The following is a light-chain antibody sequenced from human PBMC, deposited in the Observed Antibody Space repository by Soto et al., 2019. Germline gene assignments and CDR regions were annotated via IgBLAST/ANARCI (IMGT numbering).Light chain of an antibody. CDR1: QDLDRW. V-gene: IGKV1-12*02. Sequence: DIQMPQSPSSLSASVAERVTITCRASQDLDRWLAWYQQKPGEAPKVLIYAASNLRSGVPSRFSGSGSGTDFTLTISSLQPEYFATYYCQQLESYPSTFGGGTKVDIK. CDR2: AAS. J-gene: IGKJ4*01. CDR3: QQLESYPST.